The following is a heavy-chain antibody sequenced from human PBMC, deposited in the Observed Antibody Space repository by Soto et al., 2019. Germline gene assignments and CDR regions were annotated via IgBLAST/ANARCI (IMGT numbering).Heavy chain of an antibody. CDR3: ARGGAVSILFDY. CDR2: ISGSGGST. CDR1: GFTFSSYA. J-gene: IGHJ4*02. Sequence: HPVGSLRLSCAASGFTFSSYAMSWVRQAPGKGLEWVSAISGSGGSTYYADSVKGRFTISRDNSKNTLYLQMNSLRSDDTAVYYCARGGAVSILFDYWGQGTLVTVSS. D-gene: IGHD6-6*01. V-gene: IGHV3-23*01.